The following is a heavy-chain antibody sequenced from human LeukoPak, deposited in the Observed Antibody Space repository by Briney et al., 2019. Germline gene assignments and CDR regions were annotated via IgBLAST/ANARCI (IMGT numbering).Heavy chain of an antibody. CDR3: ARSWNYGIDY. CDR2: ISSSGSTI. CDR1: GFTFSSYA. V-gene: IGHV3-48*04. J-gene: IGHJ4*02. D-gene: IGHD1-7*01. Sequence: GGSLRLSCAASGFTFSSYAMSWVRQAPGKGLEWVSYISSSGSTIYYADSVKGRFTISRDNAKNSLYLQMNSLRAEDTAVYYCARSWNYGIDYWGRGTLVTVSS.